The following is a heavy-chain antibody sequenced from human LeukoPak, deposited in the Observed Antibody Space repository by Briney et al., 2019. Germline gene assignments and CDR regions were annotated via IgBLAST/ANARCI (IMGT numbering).Heavy chain of an antibody. Sequence: ASVKVSCKASGYTFTNYDINWVRQATGQGLEWMGWMNPNSGNTGYAQKFQGRVTMTRNNSISTAYMELSSLRSEDTAVYYCARGQGWDSNSFGYYYYGMDVWGQGTTVTVSS. CDR2: MNPNSGNT. V-gene: IGHV1-8*01. J-gene: IGHJ6*02. D-gene: IGHD6-6*01. CDR3: ARGQGWDSNSFGYYYYGMDV. CDR1: GYTFTNYD.